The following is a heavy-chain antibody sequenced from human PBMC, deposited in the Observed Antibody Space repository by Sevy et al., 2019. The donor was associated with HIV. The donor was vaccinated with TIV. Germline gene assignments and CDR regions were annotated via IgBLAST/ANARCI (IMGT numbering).Heavy chain of an antibody. CDR3: ARDEDYDSSGYYYFDY. CDR2: INPSGGST. J-gene: IGHJ4*02. V-gene: IGHV1-46*01. D-gene: IGHD3-22*01. Sequence: ASVKVSCKASGYTFTSYYMHWVRQAPGQGLEWTGIINPSGGSTSYAQKFQGRVTMTRDTSTSTVYMELSSLRSEDTAVYYCARDEDYDSSGYYYFDYWGQGTLVTVSS. CDR1: GYTFTSYY.